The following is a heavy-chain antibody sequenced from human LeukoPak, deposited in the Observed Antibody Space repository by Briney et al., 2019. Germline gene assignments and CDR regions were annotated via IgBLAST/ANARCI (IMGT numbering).Heavy chain of an antibody. CDR2: ISSSSYI. D-gene: IGHD2-2*01. J-gene: IGHJ6*02. V-gene: IGHV3-21*01. CDR1: GFTFSSYS. CDR3: ARQLGPTVVVPAAIAYGMDV. Sequence: PGGSLRLSCAASGFTFSSYSMNWVRQAPGKGLEWVSSISSSSYIYYADSVKGRFTISRDNAKNSLYLQMNSLRAEDTAVYYCARQLGPTVVVPAAIAYGMDVWGQGTTVTVSS.